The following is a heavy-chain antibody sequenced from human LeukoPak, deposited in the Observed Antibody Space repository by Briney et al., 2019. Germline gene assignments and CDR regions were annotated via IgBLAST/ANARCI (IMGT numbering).Heavy chain of an antibody. CDR3: AREFYCSSTSCYREPLDH. CDR1: GFTFSSYG. V-gene: IGHV3-30*03. J-gene: IGHJ4*02. Sequence: GRSLRLSCAASGFTFSSYGMHWVRQAPGKGLEWVAVISYDGSNKYYADYVKGRFTISRDNSKNTLYLQMNSLRAEDTALYYCAREFYCSSTSCYREPLDHWGQGTLVTVSS. D-gene: IGHD2-2*01. CDR2: ISYDGSNK.